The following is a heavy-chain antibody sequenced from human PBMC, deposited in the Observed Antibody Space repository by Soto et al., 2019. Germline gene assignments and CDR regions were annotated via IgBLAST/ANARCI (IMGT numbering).Heavy chain of an antibody. D-gene: IGHD1-26*01. V-gene: IGHV3-30*03. CDR3: RVGFAD. Sequence: YGMHWVRQTPGTGLELVALLSFDASKKYYADSVKGRFTISGDTSRNTLYLQMNSLRVEDTAVDYCRVGFADWGQGTRVTVSS. CDR1: YG. J-gene: IGHJ4*02. CDR2: LSFDASKK.